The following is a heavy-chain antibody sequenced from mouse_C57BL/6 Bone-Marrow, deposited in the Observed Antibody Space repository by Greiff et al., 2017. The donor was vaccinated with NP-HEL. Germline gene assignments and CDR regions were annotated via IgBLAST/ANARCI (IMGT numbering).Heavy chain of an antibody. CDR3: ARGSNTTVAVYFDY. CDR2: FDPDNGDT. V-gene: IGHV14-3*02. CDR1: GFTFTDYY. J-gene: IGHJ2*01. Sequence: EVQLQQSGAELVKPGASVKLSCTASGFTFTDYYMQWVKQRPEQGLEWIGRFDPDNGDTKYNPKFQGKATITEDTSSSTAYLQLSSLTSEDSAVYYCARGSNTTVAVYFDYWGQGTTLTVAS. D-gene: IGHD1-1*01.